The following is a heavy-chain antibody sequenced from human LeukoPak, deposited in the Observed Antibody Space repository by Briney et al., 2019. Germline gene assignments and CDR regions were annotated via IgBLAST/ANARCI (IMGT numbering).Heavy chain of an antibody. J-gene: IGHJ4*02. V-gene: IGHV1-2*02. CDR1: GYTVTGYH. Sequence: GASVKVSCKASGYTVTGYHMHWVRQAPGQGLEWMAWINPNSGATDYAQKFQGRVTMTRDTSTSTAYRELSRLRSDDTAVYYCARLNGNHFDYWGQGTLVTVSS. CDR3: ARLNGNHFDY. D-gene: IGHD1-14*01. CDR2: INPNSGAT.